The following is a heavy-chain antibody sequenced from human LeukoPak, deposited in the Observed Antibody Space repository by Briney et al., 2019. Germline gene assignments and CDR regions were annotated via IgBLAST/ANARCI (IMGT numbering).Heavy chain of an antibody. CDR2: VPYDGSNK. D-gene: IGHD6-13*01. J-gene: IGHJ4*02. V-gene: IGHV3-30*04. Sequence: GRTLRLSCAASGFTFSSYAMHWVRQAPGKGLEWVALVPYDGSNKYYADSVKGRFTVSRDNSKNTLYLQMNSLRAEDTAVYYCVRGAHSSSWLNFDYWGQGTLVTVSS. CDR1: GFTFSSYA. CDR3: VRGAHSSSWLNFDY.